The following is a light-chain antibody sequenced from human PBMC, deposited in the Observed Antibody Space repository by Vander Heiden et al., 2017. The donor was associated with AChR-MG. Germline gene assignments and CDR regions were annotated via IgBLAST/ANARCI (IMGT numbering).Light chain of an antibody. J-gene: IGLJ2*01. CDR1: GSNAAANS. CDR3: AAWDDHLRGVV. CDR2: RTD. V-gene: IGLV1-47*01. Sequence: QSLLPHPPSASATPRRRVTTSRSGGGSNAAANSVSCYQQLPGAAPRLLIHRTDQRPSGVPDRFSGSKSGSSASLAISGLRPDDEADFYCAAWDDHLRGVVFGGGTKLTVL.